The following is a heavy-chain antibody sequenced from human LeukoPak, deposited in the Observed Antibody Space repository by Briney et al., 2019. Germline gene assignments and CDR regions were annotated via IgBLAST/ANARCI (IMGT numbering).Heavy chain of an antibody. Sequence: GASLRLSCAASGFIFKNYAMSWVRQAPGKGLEWVSAITGSGDTTYYADSVKGRFTISRDNSKNTLYVEMNTLRAEDTAVYYCAKWGDYDILTGYYVSDFWGQGTLVTVSS. CDR1: GFIFKNYA. CDR3: AKWGDYDILTGYYVSDF. V-gene: IGHV3-23*01. D-gene: IGHD3-9*01. J-gene: IGHJ4*02. CDR2: ITGSGDTT.